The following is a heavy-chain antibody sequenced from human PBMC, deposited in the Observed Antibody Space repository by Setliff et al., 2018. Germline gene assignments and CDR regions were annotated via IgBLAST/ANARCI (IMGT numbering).Heavy chain of an antibody. V-gene: IGHV2-70*11. D-gene: IGHD2-15*01. J-gene: IGHJ4*02. CDR3: ARIYCSGGRCYLFY. CDR1: GVSHSTSGMC. CDR2: SDWDDDK. Sequence: SGPTLVNPGESQGPPSTFSGVSHSTSGMCGSWIRQPPGKALEWLARSDWDDDKYYSTSLKTRLTISKDTSKNQVVLTMTNMDPVDTATYYCARIYCSGGRCYLFYWCPGTLVPVSS.